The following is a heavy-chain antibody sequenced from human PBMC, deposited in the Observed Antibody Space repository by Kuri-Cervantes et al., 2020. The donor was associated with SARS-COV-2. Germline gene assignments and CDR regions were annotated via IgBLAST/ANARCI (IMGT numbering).Heavy chain of an antibody. J-gene: IGHJ3*02. D-gene: IGHD4-17*01. Sequence: SETLSLTCTVSGGSISSSSYYWCWIRQPPGKGLEWIGSIYYSGSTYYNPSHKSRVTISVDTSKNQFSLKLSSVTAADTAVYYCARHSEYGDYVPPGGAFDIWGQGTMVTVSS. V-gene: IGHV4-39*01. CDR1: GGSISSSSYY. CDR2: IYYSGST. CDR3: ARHSEYGDYVPPGGAFDI.